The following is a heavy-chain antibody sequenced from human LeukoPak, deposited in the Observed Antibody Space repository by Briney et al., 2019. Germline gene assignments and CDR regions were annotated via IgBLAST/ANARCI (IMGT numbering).Heavy chain of an antibody. D-gene: IGHD3-10*01. CDR1: GYTXTSYY. CDR2: INPSSGSI. CDR3: ARVRGEKGSEFDY. J-gene: IGHJ4*02. Sequence: GASVKVSCKASGYTXTSYYIHRVRQAPGQGLEWMGIINPSSGSISYAQKFQGRVTMTRDTSTSTVYMELSSLRSEDTAVYYCARVRGEKGSEFDYWGQGTLVTVSS. V-gene: IGHV1-46*01.